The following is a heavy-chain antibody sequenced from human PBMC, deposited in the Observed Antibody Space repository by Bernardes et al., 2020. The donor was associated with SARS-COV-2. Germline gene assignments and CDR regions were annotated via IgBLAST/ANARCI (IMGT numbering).Heavy chain of an antibody. Sequence: SETLSLTCTVSGAFLTNYYWSWVRQSVGKGLEWIGRVHSDGRTDSNPSLKSRVTMSVDMSKNQFSLHMNSVTAADTAFYFCARGPYCGDDCFLGSWGQGILVTVSP. D-gene: IGHD2-21*02. CDR3: ARGPYCGDDCFLGS. J-gene: IGHJ4*02. V-gene: IGHV4-4*07. CDR1: GAFLTNYY. CDR2: VHSDGRT.